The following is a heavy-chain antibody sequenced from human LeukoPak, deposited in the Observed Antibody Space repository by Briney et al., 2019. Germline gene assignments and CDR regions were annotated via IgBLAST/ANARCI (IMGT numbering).Heavy chain of an antibody. V-gene: IGHV1-69*05. CDR1: GGTFSSYA. Sequence: ASVKVSSKASGGTFSSYAISWMRQAPGQGLEWMGGIIPIFGTANYAQKFQGRVTITTDESTSTAYMELSSLRSEDTAVYYCARGFRDSSGYYHYYFDYWGQGTLVTVSS. CDR3: ARGFRDSSGYYHYYFDY. CDR2: IIPIFGTA. J-gene: IGHJ4*02. D-gene: IGHD3-22*01.